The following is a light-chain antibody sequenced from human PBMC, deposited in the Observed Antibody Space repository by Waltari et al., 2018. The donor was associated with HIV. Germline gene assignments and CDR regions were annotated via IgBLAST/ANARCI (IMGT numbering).Light chain of an antibody. V-gene: IGLV7-46*01. Sequence: QAVVTQQPSLTVSPGGTVTLTCASSTGAVTSRHCPYWSQRRPGQAPKTLIYDTTNRHSWTPARFSGSLLGGKAALTLSGAQFEDEADYFCLLSFNGVVVFGGGTTLTVL. CDR1: TGAVTSRHC. CDR3: LLSFNGVVV. J-gene: IGLJ2*01. CDR2: DTT.